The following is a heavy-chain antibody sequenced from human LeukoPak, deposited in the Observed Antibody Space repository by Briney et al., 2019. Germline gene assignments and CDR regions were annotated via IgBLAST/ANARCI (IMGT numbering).Heavy chain of an antibody. D-gene: IGHD2-21*01. CDR3: ARISGRYCGGDCRATN. CDR1: GYTLTSYG. Sequence: ASVKVSCKASGYTLTSYGISWVRQAPGQGLEWMGWISAYNGNTNYAQKLQGRVTMTTDTSTSTAYMELRSLRSDDTAVYYCARISGRYCGGDCRATNWGQGTLVTVSS. V-gene: IGHV1-18*01. CDR2: ISAYNGNT. J-gene: IGHJ4*02.